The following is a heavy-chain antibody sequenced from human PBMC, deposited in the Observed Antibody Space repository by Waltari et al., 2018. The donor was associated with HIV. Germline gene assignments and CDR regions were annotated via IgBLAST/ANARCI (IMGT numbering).Heavy chain of an antibody. V-gene: IGHV1-8*01. D-gene: IGHD3-16*01. Sequence: QVQLMQSGATMKQPGASVTVSCTTSGSTFHAYDVNWVRQDTGQGVEWLGWMNSDRGNKGYAQKFKDRVNMTRETSTRILYMELTGLSHQDAAVYYCGLSRRGAVLGDHWGEGTRVTVSS. J-gene: IGHJ4*02. CDR1: GSTFHAYD. CDR3: GLSRRGAVLGDH. CDR2: MNSDRGNK.